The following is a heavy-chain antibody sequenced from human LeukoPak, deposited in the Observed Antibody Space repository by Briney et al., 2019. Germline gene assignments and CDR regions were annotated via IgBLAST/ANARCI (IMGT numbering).Heavy chain of an antibody. Sequence: SVKVSCKASGGTFRSYAISWVRQAPGQGLEWMGGIIPIFGTANYAQKFQGRVTITADESTSTAYMELSSLRSEDTAVYYCARSATHRLTWTDRSQWLPLDYWGQGTLVTVSS. V-gene: IGHV1-69*13. D-gene: IGHD5-18*01. CDR2: IIPIFGTA. CDR3: ARSATHRLTWTDRSQWLPLDY. CDR1: GGTFRSYA. J-gene: IGHJ4*02.